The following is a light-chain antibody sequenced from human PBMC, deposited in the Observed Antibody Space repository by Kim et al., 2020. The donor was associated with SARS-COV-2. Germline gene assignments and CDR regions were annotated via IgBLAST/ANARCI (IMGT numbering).Light chain of an antibody. CDR3: CSYAGSSTYV. J-gene: IGLJ1*01. V-gene: IGLV2-23*02. CDR1: SSDVGRYNL. Sequence: QSALTQPASVSGSPGQSITISCTGTSSDVGRYNLVSWYQQHPGKAPKLMICEVNKRPSGVSNRFSGSKSGNTASLTISGLQAEDEADYYCCSYAGSSTYVFGTGTKVTVL. CDR2: EVN.